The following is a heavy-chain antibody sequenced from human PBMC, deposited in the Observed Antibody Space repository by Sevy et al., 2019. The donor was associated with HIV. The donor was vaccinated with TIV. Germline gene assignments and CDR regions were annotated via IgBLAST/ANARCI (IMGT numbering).Heavy chain of an antibody. CDR3: ARAGYSSGWVFDY. CDR1: GGSFSGYY. V-gene: IGHV4-34*01. D-gene: IGHD6-19*01. CDR2: INHSGST. Sequence: SETLSLTCAVYGGSFSGYYWSWIRQPPGKGLEWIGEINHSGSTNYNPPLKSRVTISVDTSKNQFSLKLSSVTAADTAVYYCARAGYSSGWVFDYWGQGTLVTVSS. J-gene: IGHJ4*02.